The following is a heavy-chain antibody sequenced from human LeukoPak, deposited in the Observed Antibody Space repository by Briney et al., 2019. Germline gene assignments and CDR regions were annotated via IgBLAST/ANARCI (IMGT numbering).Heavy chain of an antibody. D-gene: IGHD6-13*01. CDR2: INPNSGDT. Sequence: ASVKVSCKASGYTFTDYYIHWVRRAPGQGLEWMGWINPNSGDTDYAQNFQGRVTMTRDTSINTAYMELSRLRSDDTAVYYCARRIAAAGHDAFDLWGQGTMVTVSS. CDR3: ARRIAAAGHDAFDL. CDR1: GYTFTDYY. V-gene: IGHV1-2*02. J-gene: IGHJ3*01.